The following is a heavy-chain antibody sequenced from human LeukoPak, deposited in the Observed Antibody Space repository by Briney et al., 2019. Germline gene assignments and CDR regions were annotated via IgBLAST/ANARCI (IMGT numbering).Heavy chain of an antibody. Sequence: SQTLSLTCTVSGGSISSGGYYWSWFRQHPGKGLEWIGYIYYSGSTYYNPSLKSRVTISVDTSKNQFSLKLSSVTAADTAVYYCARTYGSGSYSSAFDIWGQGTMVTVSS. V-gene: IGHV4-31*03. CDR2: IYYSGST. J-gene: IGHJ3*02. CDR1: GGSISSGGYY. CDR3: ARTYGSGSYSSAFDI. D-gene: IGHD3-10*01.